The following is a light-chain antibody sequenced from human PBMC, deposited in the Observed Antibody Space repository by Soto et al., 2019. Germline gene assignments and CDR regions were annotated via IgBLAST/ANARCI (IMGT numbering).Light chain of an antibody. V-gene: IGKV3-11*01. CDR1: QSVSTY. Sequence: EIVLTQSPATLSLSPGERATLSCRASQSVSTYLAWYQQKPGQAPRLLIYDASNRATGIPARFSSSGSGTDFTLTISSLEPEDFAVYYCQQRSSWWTFGQGTKVEIK. CDR3: QQRSSWWT. CDR2: DAS. J-gene: IGKJ1*01.